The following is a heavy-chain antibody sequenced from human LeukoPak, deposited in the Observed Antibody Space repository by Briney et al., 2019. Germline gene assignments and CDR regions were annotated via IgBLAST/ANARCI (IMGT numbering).Heavy chain of an antibody. V-gene: IGHV1-2*06. CDR3: ARGYLPNSSSWYGAFDY. J-gene: IGHJ4*02. CDR1: GYTFTGYY. Sequence: ASVKVSCKASGYTFTGYYMHWVRQAPGQGLEWMGRINPNSGGTNYAQKFQGRVTMTRDTSISTAYMEPSRLRSDDTAVYYCARGYLPNSSSWYGAFDYWGQGTLVTVSS. D-gene: IGHD6-13*01. CDR2: INPNSGGT.